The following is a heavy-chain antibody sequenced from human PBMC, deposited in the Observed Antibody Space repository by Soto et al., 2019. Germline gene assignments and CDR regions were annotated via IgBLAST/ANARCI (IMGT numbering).Heavy chain of an antibody. J-gene: IGHJ4*02. D-gene: IGHD3-3*01. Sequence: PSETLSLTCSVSGGYISSTSYYWAWIHQSPGTGLQWIGSLYYTGSTYYNPSLKGRVDISADTSKNQFFLRLTSVTAADTAVYYCARGLRWTRTFDFWGPGALVTVSS. CDR2: LYYTGST. CDR1: GGYISSTSYY. V-gene: IGHV4-39*01. CDR3: ARGLRWTRTFDF.